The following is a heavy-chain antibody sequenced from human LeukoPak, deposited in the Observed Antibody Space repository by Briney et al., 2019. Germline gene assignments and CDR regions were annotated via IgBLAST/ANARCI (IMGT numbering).Heavy chain of an antibody. CDR3: ARDPRAVTTYAFDI. V-gene: IGHV3-48*04. D-gene: IGHD4-17*01. J-gene: IGHJ3*02. CDR2: ISSSSSMI. Sequence: GGSLRLSCAASGFTFSSYSMNWVRQAPGKGLEWVSYISSSSSMIYYADSVKGRFTISRDNAKNSLYLQMNSLRAEDTAVYYCARDPRAVTTYAFDIWGQGTMVTVSS. CDR1: GFTFSSYS.